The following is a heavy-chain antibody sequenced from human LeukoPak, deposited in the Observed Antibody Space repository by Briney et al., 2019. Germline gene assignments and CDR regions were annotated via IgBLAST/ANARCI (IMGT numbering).Heavy chain of an antibody. J-gene: IGHJ4*02. CDR2: IDTGVNK. CDR3: ARDLYY. Sequence: GGSLTLSCAASGFTVYNNYMSWLRQAPGKGLVWFTIIDTGVNKYYADSVEGGFTMSRETSKNTLYVQMKRRRAEDTAVYYCARDLYYWGQGTLVTVSS. CDR1: GFTVYNNY. V-gene: IGHV3-53*01.